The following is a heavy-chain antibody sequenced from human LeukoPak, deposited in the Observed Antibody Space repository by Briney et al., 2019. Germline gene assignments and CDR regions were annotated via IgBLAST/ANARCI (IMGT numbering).Heavy chain of an antibody. CDR3: ARLNTEVWFGESVNWFDP. V-gene: IGHV4-38-2*02. Sequence: NTSETLSLTCTVSGYSISSGYYWGWIRQPPGKGLEWIGSIYYSGSTYYNPSLKSRVTISVDTSKNQFSLKLSSVTAADTAVYYCARLNTEVWFGESVNWFDPWGQGTLVTVSS. CDR2: IYYSGST. CDR1: GYSISSGYY. J-gene: IGHJ5*02. D-gene: IGHD3-10*01.